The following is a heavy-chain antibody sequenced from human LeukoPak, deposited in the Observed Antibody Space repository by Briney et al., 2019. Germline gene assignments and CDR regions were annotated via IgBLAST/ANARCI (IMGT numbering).Heavy chain of an antibody. CDR2: IYHSGST. J-gene: IGHJ2*01. D-gene: IGHD2-2*01. Sequence: SETLSLTCAVSGGSISSGGYYWSWIRQPPGKGLEWIGYIYHSGSTYYNPSLKSRVTISVDRSKNQFSLKLSSVTAADTAVYYCASRSRATRPADLWGRGTLVTVSS. CDR3: ASRSRATRPADL. V-gene: IGHV4-30-2*01. CDR1: GGSISSGGYY.